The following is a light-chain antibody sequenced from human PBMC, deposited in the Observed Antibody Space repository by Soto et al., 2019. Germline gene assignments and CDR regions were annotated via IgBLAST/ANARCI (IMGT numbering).Light chain of an antibody. CDR3: QQYGKSPQYT. J-gene: IGKJ4*01. CDR1: QSVSSSY. Sequence: EIVLTQSPGTLSLSPGERATLSCRASQSVSSSYLAWYQQSPGEAPRLLIYGASTRATGLPDRLSGSGSGKDFTLTISRLEPEDFAVYYCQQYGKSPQYTFGGGTKVEIK. CDR2: GAS. V-gene: IGKV3-20*01.